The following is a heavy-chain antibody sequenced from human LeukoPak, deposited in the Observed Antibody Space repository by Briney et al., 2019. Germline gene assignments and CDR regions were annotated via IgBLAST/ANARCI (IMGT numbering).Heavy chain of an antibody. CDR1: GGTFNNYA. V-gene: IGHV1-69*13. CDR3: ARDLLGSASSYSSGAWDY. Sequence: GASVKVSCKASGGTFNNYAISWARQAPGQGLEWMGGIIPLFGTADYAQKFQGRVTITADESTSTAYMELSSLRLEDTAVYYCARDLLGSASSYSSGAWDYWGQGTLVTVSS. CDR2: IIPLFGTA. J-gene: IGHJ4*02. D-gene: IGHD3-22*01.